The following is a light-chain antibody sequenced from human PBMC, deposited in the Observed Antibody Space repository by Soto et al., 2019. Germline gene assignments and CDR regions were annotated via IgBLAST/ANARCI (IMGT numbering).Light chain of an antibody. J-gene: IGLJ1*01. CDR3: SSYSTSDTSYV. CDR2: EVR. Sequence: QSALTQPASVSGSPGQSITISCTGTSSDVGSYNYVAWYQQFPGKTPKLMIYEVRNRPSGVSSRFSGSKSGNTASLTISGLQAADDEDYYYSSYSTSDTSYVFGTGTKLTVL. CDR1: SSDVGSYNY. V-gene: IGLV2-14*01.